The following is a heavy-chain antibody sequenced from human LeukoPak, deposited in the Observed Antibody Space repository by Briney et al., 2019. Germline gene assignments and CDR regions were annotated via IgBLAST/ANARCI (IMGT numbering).Heavy chain of an antibody. Sequence: PSETLSLTCTVSGGSISSGSYYWSWIRQPAGKGLEWIGRIYTSGSTNYNPSLKGRVTISVDTSKNQFSLKLSSVTAADTAVYYCARGGLLTGYYKWSWFDPWGQGTLVTVSS. J-gene: IGHJ5*02. CDR2: IYTSGST. CDR1: GGSISSGSYY. V-gene: IGHV4-61*02. D-gene: IGHD3-9*01. CDR3: ARGGLLTGYYKWSWFDP.